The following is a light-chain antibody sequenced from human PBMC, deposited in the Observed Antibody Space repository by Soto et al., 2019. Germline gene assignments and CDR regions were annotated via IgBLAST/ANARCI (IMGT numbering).Light chain of an antibody. CDR3: QQYNNWPPCT. CDR1: QSVSSN. J-gene: IGKJ1*01. V-gene: IGKV3-15*01. Sequence: EIVMTQSPATLSVSPGERATLSCRASQSVSSNLAWYQQKPGQAPRLLIYGASTRATGIPARFSGSGSGTEFTLTISSLQSEDFAVYYCQQYNNWPPCTFGQGNKVDIK. CDR2: GAS.